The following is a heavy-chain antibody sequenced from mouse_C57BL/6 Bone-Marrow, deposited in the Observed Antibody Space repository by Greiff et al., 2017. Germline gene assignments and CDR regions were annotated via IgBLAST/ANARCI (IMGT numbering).Heavy chain of an antibody. CDR3: TTDFDY. CDR1: GFNIKDAY. J-gene: IGHJ2*01. Sequence: VQLKESGAELVRPGASVKLSCTASGFNIKDAYMHWVKQRPEQGLEWIGWIDPENGDTEYASKFQGKATITADTSSNTAYLQLSSLTSEDTAVYYCTTDFDYWGQGTTLTVSS. V-gene: IGHV14-4*01. CDR2: IDPENGDT.